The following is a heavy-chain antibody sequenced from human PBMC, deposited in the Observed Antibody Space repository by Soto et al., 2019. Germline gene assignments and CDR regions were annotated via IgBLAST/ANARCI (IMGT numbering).Heavy chain of an antibody. D-gene: IGHD2-8*01. J-gene: IGHJ6*02. CDR1: GYTFTGYY. CDR2: INPNSGGT. V-gene: IGHV1-2*04. CDR3: ARADIVLMVSNGMDV. Sequence: ASVKVSCKVSGYTFTGYYMHWVRQAPGQGLEWMGWINPNSGGTNYAQKFQGWVTMTRDTSISTAYMELSRLRSDDTAVYYCARADIVLMVSNGMDVWGQGTTVTVSS.